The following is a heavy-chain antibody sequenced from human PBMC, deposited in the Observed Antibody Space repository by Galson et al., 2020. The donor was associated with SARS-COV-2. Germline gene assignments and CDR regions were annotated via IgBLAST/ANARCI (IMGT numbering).Heavy chain of an antibody. Sequence: ASVTVSCKAFGYTFIGYYLHWVRQAPGQGLEWMGWINPRSGDTNYAQNFQGRVTMTRDTSISTAYMELSRLRSDDTAVYYCASKTYPYDSSGSMLESWGQGTLVTVSS. CDR2: INPRSGDT. V-gene: IGHV1-2*02. CDR1: GYTFIGYY. D-gene: IGHD3-22*01. J-gene: IGHJ4*02. CDR3: ASKTYPYDSSGSMLES.